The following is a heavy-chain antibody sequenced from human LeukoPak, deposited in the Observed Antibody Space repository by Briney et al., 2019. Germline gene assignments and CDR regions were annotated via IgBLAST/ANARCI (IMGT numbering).Heavy chain of an antibody. J-gene: IGHJ5*02. V-gene: IGHV4-59*08. Sequence: SETLSLTCTVSGGSISDYYWTWIRQPPGKGLEWIAYIYYSGSTNYNPSLRSRVTISVDKSKNQFSLKLSSVTAADTAVYYCARAVGTAMVSGGWFDPWGQGTLVTVSS. D-gene: IGHD5-18*01. CDR1: GGSISDYY. CDR3: ARAVGTAMVSGGWFDP. CDR2: IYYSGST.